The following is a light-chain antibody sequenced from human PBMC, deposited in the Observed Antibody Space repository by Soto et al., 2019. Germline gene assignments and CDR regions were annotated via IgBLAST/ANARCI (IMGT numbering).Light chain of an antibody. J-gene: IGKJ4*01. V-gene: IGKV3-15*01. CDR2: GAS. Sequence: EIVMTQSPATLSVSPGERATLSCRASQSVGRNLAWYQQKPGQAPRLLIYGASTRATGIPARFSGSGSGTEFTLTISSLQSEDFAVYYCQQYDSWPPLTFGGGTTVEIK. CDR3: QQYDSWPPLT. CDR1: QSVGRN.